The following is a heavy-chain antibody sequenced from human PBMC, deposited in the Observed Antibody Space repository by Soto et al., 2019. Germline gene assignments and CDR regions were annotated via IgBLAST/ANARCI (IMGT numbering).Heavy chain of an antibody. CDR3: AKVAPAISILWGFDN. CDR1: GFTFSNYG. D-gene: IGHD2-21*01. V-gene: IGHV3-30*18. Sequence: HLVESGGDVVQPGRSLRLSCAASGFTFSNYGIHWVRQAPGKGLEWVAVISHDGNKEYYADSVKGRFTVSRDNSKKTVYLQMNSLRAEDTSMYYCAKVAPAISILWGFDNWGPGTLVTVSS. J-gene: IGHJ4*02. CDR2: ISHDGNKE.